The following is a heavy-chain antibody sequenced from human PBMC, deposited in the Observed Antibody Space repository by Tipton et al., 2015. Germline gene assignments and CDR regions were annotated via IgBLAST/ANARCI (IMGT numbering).Heavy chain of an antibody. CDR3: ARLGELTAEGLDV. V-gene: IGHV5-51*01. CDR1: GYAFPSYW. Sequence: QLVQSGAEMKKPGESLRISCKGSGYAFPSYWIGWVRQMPGKGLEWMGIIYPSGSDPRYSPSFQGQVTISADKSTSTAYLQWSSLRASDTAIYYCARLGELTAEGLDVWGQGTTVTVFS. J-gene: IGHJ6*02. D-gene: IGHD3-10*01. CDR2: IYPSGSDP.